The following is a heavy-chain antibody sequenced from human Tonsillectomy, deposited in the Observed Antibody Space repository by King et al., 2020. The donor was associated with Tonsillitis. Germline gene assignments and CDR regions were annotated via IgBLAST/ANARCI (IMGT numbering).Heavy chain of an antibody. Sequence: VQLVESGGGLVQPGGSLRLSCAASGFTFSSYSMNWVRQAPGKGLEWVSYISSSSGSIYYADSVKGRFTISRDNAKYSLYLQMSSLRADDTAVYYCARDASLGIAAAGYDYWGQGTLVTVSS. D-gene: IGHD6-13*01. V-gene: IGHV3-48*04. CDR3: ARDASLGIAAAGYDY. J-gene: IGHJ4*02. CDR2: ISSSSGSI. CDR1: GFTFSSYS.